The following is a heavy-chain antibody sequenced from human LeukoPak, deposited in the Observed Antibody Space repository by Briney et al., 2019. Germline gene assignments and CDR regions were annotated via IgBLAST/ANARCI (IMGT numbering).Heavy chain of an antibody. Sequence: SETLSLTCTVSGGSFSSGSYYWSWIRQPPGKGLEWIGYIYYSGSTNYNPSLKSRVTISVDTSKNQFSLKLSSVTAADTAVYYCASTTYSSGYWSDYYYYGMDVWGQGTTVTVSS. CDR1: GGSFSSGSYY. J-gene: IGHJ6*02. V-gene: IGHV4-61*01. D-gene: IGHD3-22*01. CDR2: IYYSGST. CDR3: ASTTYSSGYWSDYYYYGMDV.